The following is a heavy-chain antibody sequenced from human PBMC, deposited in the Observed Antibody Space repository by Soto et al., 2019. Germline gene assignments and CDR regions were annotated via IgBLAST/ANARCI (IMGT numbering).Heavy chain of an antibody. D-gene: IGHD2-15*01. CDR3: ARIPYCSGDSCYYYGMDV. Sequence: SETLSLTCAVYGGSFSCYYWSWIRQPPGKGLEWIGEINHSGSTNYNPSLKSRVTISVDTSKNQFSLKLSSVTAADTAVYYCARIPYCSGDSCYYYGMDVWGQGTTVTVSS. CDR1: GGSFSCYY. J-gene: IGHJ6*02. V-gene: IGHV4-34*01. CDR2: INHSGST.